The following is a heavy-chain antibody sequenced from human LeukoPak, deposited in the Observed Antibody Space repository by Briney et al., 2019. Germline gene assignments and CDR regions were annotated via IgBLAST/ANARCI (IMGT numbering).Heavy chain of an antibody. CDR2: VTGGGDTA. Sequence: RQAPGXXLDWVSAVTGGGDTAYYADSVRGRFTISRDNSKNTLYLQMNSLRAEDTAVYYCAKMQGYFDYWGQGTLVTVSS. V-gene: IGHV3-23*01. J-gene: IGHJ4*02. CDR3: AKMQGYFDY.